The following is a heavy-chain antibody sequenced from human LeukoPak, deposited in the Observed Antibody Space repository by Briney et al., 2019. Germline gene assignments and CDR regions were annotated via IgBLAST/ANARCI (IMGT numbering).Heavy chain of an antibody. Sequence: GASVKVSCKASGYTLTGYYMHWVRQAPGQGLEWMGWINPNSGGTNYAQKFQGRVTMTRDTSISTAYMELSRLRSDDTAVYYCARDLRIVVVITNEVAFDIWGQGTMVTVSS. CDR1: GYTLTGYY. V-gene: IGHV1-2*02. CDR3: ARDLRIVVVITNEVAFDI. CDR2: INPNSGGT. D-gene: IGHD3-22*01. J-gene: IGHJ3*02.